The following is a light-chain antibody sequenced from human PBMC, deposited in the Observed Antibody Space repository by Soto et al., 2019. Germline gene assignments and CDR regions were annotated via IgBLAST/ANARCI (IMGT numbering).Light chain of an antibody. V-gene: IGKV3-15*01. CDR2: DVS. CDR1: QTIDNT. Sequence: EIVMTQSPATLSLSPGERATLSCRASQTIDNTLAWYQRKPGQAPRLLIYDVSTRATGVPARFSGSGSGTDFTLTISSLQSEDFAVYYCQQYNNWLTWTFGQGTKVDIK. J-gene: IGKJ1*01. CDR3: QQYNNWLTWT.